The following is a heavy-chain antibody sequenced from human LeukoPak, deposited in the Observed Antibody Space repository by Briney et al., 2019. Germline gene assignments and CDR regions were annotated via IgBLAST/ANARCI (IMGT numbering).Heavy chain of an antibody. J-gene: IGHJ4*02. CDR3: ARDQDDSGSRTFDY. CDR1: GDSISSTNYY. V-gene: IGHV4-39*02. CDR2: IYYSGST. Sequence: SETLSLTCTVSGDSISSTNYYWGWIRQPPGKGLEWIGSIYYSGSTYYNPSLESRVTISVDTSKNQFSLKLSSVTAADTAVYYCARDQDDSGSRTFDYWGQGTLVTVSS. D-gene: IGHD3-10*01.